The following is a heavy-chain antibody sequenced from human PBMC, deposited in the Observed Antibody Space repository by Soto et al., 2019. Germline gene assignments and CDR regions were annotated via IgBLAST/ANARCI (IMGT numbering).Heavy chain of an antibody. V-gene: IGHV3-30*03. D-gene: IGHD3-22*01. CDR3: SPFYHDSVTLTGATWFDP. Sequence: QVQLVESGGGVVQPGRSLRLSCAASGFSFSNYGMHWVRQAPGKGLDWVATISYDGSDKFYGDSVKGRFTISRDNPKNILYLQMKGLRCEVAALYYCSPFYHDSVTLTGATWFDPWGQGTLVTVSA. CDR2: ISYDGSDK. J-gene: IGHJ5*02. CDR1: GFSFSNYG.